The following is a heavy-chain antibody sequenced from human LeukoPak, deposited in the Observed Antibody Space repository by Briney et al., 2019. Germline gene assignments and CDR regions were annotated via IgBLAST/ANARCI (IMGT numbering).Heavy chain of an antibody. V-gene: IGHV3-7*01. J-gene: IGHJ3*02. CDR2: IKQDGSEK. CDR3: ARDQRRITLVGRGDAFDI. D-gene: IGHD3-16*01. Sequence: GGSLRLCCAASGFTFSSYSMSWVRQAPGKGLEWVANIKQDGSEKYYVDSVKARFTISRDNAKNSLYLQMNSLRAEDTAVYYCARDQRRITLVGRGDAFDIWGQGTMVTVSS. CDR1: GFTFSSYS.